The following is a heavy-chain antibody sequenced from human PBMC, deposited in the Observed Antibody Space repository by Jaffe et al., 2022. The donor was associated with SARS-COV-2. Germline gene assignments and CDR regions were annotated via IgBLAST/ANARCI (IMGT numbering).Heavy chain of an antibody. D-gene: IGHD3-3*01. CDR3: ARGTPSLLEWFPLSQFDP. CDR2: MNPNSGNT. V-gene: IGHV1-8*01. Sequence: QVQLVQSGAEVKKPGASVKVSCKASGYTFTSYDINWVRQATGQGLEWMGWMNPNSGNTGYAQKFQGRVTMTRNTSISTAYMELSSLRSEDTAVYYCARGTPSLLEWFPLSQFDPWGQGTLVTVSS. J-gene: IGHJ5*02. CDR1: GYTFTSYD.